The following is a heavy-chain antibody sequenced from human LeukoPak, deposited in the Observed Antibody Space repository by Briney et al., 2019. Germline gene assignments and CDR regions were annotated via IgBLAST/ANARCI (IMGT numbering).Heavy chain of an antibody. D-gene: IGHD6-13*01. CDR2: ISAYNGNT. Sequence: ASVKVSCKASGYTFTGYYMHWVRQAPGQGLEWMGWISAYNGNTNYAQKLQGRVTMTTDTSTSTAYMELRSLRSDDTAVYYCARLAAAGTDDYWGQGTLVTVSS. CDR1: GYTFTGYY. V-gene: IGHV1-18*04. J-gene: IGHJ4*02. CDR3: ARLAAAGTDDY.